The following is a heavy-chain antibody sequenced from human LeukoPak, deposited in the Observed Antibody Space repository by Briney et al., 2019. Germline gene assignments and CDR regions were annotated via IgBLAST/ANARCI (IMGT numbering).Heavy chain of an antibody. CDR3: ARRNSGSSYGYFDF. J-gene: IGHJ4*02. CDR2: IYYSGST. D-gene: IGHD1-26*01. Sequence: SETLSLTCTVSGGSISSSSYYWAWIRQPPGKGLEGIGFIYYSGSTYYNPSLKSRVTISVDTSKSQFSLKLSSVTAADTAVYYCARRNSGSSYGYFDFWSQGTLVTVSS. V-gene: IGHV4-39*01. CDR1: GGSISSSSYY.